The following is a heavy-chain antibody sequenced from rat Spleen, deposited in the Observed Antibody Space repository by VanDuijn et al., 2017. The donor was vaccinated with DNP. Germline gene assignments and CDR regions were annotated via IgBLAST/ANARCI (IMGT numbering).Heavy chain of an antibody. J-gene: IGHJ4*01. V-gene: IGHV2-41*01. Sequence: QVQLKESGPGLVQPSQTLSLTCTVAGFSLTSNSVHWVRQSPGKGLEWMGVIWNNGGTRYNSVLKSRLSITKDTSKSQVFLRMNSLQIEDTATYFCASTLVNYDTYGYFALDAWGQGTSVTVSS. CDR3: ASTLVNYDTYGYFALDA. CDR1: GFSLTSNS. D-gene: IGHD1-11*01. CDR2: IWNNGGT.